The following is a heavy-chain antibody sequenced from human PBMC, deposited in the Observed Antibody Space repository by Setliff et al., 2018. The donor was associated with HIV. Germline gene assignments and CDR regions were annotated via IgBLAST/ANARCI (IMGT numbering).Heavy chain of an antibody. CDR2: LDSTGTS. V-gene: IGHV4-4*07. Sequence: PSETLSLTCTVSGGSISTYYWTWIRQPPGKGLEWIGRLDSTGTSSYNPSLESRVTMSVDTSKNQFSLTLTSVTAADTAVYYCARDGARDGYNLDSWGQGTLVTVSS. CDR1: GGSISTYY. D-gene: IGHD6-25*01. J-gene: IGHJ5*02. CDR3: ARDGARDGYNLDS.